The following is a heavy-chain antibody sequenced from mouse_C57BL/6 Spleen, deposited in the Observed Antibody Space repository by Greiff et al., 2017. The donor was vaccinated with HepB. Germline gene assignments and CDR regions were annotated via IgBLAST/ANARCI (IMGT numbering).Heavy chain of an antibody. CDR1: GYTFTSYW. Sequence: QVHVKQPGAELVKPGASVKLSCKASGYTFTSYWMHWVKQRPGQGLEWIGMIHPNSGSTNYNEKFKSKATLTVDKSSSTAYMQLSSLISEDSAVYYCAHYGSRYFDVWGTGTTVTVSS. CDR2: IHPNSGST. CDR3: AHYGSRYFDV. D-gene: IGHD1-1*01. J-gene: IGHJ1*03. V-gene: IGHV1-64*01.